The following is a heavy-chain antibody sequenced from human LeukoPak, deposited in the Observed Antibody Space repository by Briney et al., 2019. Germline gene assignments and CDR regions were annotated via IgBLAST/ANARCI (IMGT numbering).Heavy chain of an antibody. J-gene: IGHJ4*02. CDR2: TSSDLNVK. CDR1: GFTFRNYV. V-gene: IGHV3-30-3*01. Sequence: GGSLGLSCAASGFTFRNYVIHWVRQAPGKGLEWVAVTSSDLNVKLYADSVKGRFTTSRDNSRSTLYSQMNSLRPEDTAIYYCAREGYYGSGSPPSLYFDYWGQGTLVTVSS. CDR3: AREGYYGSGSPPSLYFDY. D-gene: IGHD3-10*01.